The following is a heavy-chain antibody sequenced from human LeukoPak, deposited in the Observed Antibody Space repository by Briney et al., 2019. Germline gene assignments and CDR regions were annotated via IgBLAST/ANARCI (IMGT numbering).Heavy chain of an antibody. V-gene: IGHV4-30-2*01. CDR2: IYPDGST. CDR1: GGSISSGGYS. Sequence: PSETLSLTCAVSGGSISSGGYSWNWIRRPPGKGLEWIGYIYPDGSTYYNPSLTSRATMSVDRSKNQFSLKLSSVTAADTAVYFCARGAYDSSRYYYFDYWGQGTLVTVSS. J-gene: IGHJ4*02. CDR3: ARGAYDSSRYYYFDY. D-gene: IGHD3-22*01.